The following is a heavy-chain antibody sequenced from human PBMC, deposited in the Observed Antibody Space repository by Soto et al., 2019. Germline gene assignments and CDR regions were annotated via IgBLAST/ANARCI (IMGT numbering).Heavy chain of an antibody. CDR3: ARDLWFGDSTNDAFDI. D-gene: IGHD3-10*01. J-gene: IGHJ3*02. CDR2: FDPDDGET. Sequence: ASVKVSCKVSGYTLTELSMHWVRQAPGKGLEWMGGFDPDDGETIYAQKFQGRVTMTTDTSTDTAYMELRSLRSDDTAVYYCARDLWFGDSTNDAFDIWGQGTTVTVSS. V-gene: IGHV1-24*01. CDR1: GYTLTELS.